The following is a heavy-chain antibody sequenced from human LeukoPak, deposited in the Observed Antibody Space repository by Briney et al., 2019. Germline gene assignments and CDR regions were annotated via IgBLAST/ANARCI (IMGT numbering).Heavy chain of an antibody. CDR1: GGSISSSNW. CDR3: ARGSRISMFGVTHMRGTFDI. Sequence: SGTLSLTCAVSGGSISSSNWWSWVRQPPGKGLEWIGEINHSGSTNYNPSLKSRVTISVDTSKNQVSLKLTSVTAADTAVYFCARGSRISMFGVTHMRGTFDIWGQGTTVTVSS. V-gene: IGHV4-4*02. D-gene: IGHD3-3*01. J-gene: IGHJ3*02. CDR2: INHSGST.